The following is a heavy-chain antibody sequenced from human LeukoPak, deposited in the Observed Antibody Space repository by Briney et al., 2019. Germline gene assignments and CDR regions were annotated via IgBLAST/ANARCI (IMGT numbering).Heavy chain of an antibody. D-gene: IGHD6-19*01. Sequence: SETLPLTCAVYGGSFSGYYWSWIRQPPGKGLEWIGEINHSGSTNYNPSLKSRVTISVDTSKNQFSLKLSSVTAADTAVYYCAREVYEGYSSGRDIDYWGQGTLVTVSS. CDR2: INHSGST. V-gene: IGHV4-34*01. CDR3: AREVYEGYSSGRDIDY. CDR1: GGSFSGYY. J-gene: IGHJ4*02.